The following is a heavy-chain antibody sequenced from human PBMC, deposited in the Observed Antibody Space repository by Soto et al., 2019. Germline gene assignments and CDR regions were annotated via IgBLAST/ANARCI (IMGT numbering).Heavy chain of an antibody. J-gene: IGHJ4*02. V-gene: IGHV3-11*01. Sequence: QVQLVESGGGLVKPGGSLRLSCAASGFTFSDYYMSWIREAPGKGLGWVSYISSSGSNKYYADSVKGRFTISRDNAKNSLYLQMNSLRVEDTAVYYCARGEDNWNPFPFDYWGQGSLVTVSS. D-gene: IGHD1-20*01. CDR3: ARGEDNWNPFPFDY. CDR1: GFTFSDYY. CDR2: ISSSGSNK.